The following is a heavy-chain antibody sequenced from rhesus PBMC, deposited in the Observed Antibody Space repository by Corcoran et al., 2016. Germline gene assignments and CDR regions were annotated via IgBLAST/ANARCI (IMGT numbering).Heavy chain of an antibody. CDR1: GGSISGYYL. V-gene: IGHV4-143*01. Sequence: QVQLQESGPGVVKPSETLSLTCAVSGGSISGYYLWSWIRQPPGKGLEWIGGIYGSGGRTEYTPSLKSRVAISKDTSNNQFSLKLSSVTAADTAVYYCAREYSNYGGYFEFWGQGALVTVSS. J-gene: IGHJ1*01. CDR2: IYGSGGRT. CDR3: AREYSNYGGYFEF. D-gene: IGHD4-23*01.